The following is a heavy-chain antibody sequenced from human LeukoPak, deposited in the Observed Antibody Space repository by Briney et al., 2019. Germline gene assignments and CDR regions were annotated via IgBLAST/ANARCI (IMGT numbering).Heavy chain of an antibody. D-gene: IGHD5-18*01. Sequence: GGSLRLSCEASGFTFSNYWMHWVRQAPGKGLVWVSRINSDGRSTSHADSVKGRFTISRDNAKNTLYLQMNSLRAEDTAVYYCARGTGYSVVDYWGQGTLVTVSS. CDR2: INSDGRST. V-gene: IGHV3-74*01. CDR1: GFTFSNYW. J-gene: IGHJ4*02. CDR3: ARGTGYSVVDY.